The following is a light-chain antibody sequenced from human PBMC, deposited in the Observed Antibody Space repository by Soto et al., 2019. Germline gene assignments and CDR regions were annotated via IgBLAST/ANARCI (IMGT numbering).Light chain of an antibody. CDR2: AAS. CDR3: LQDYNYPWT. J-gene: IGKJ1*01. Sequence: IQMTQSPSSLSASVGGRVTITCRASQSISSYLNWYQQKPGKAPKLLIYAASSLQSGVPSRFSGSGSGTDFTLTISSLQPEDFATCYCLQDYNYPWTFGQGTKVDIK. CDR1: QSISSY. V-gene: IGKV1-6*01.